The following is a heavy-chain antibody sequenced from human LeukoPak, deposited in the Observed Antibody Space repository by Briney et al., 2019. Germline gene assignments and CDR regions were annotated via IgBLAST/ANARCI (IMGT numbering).Heavy chain of an antibody. Sequence: ASVKVSCKVSGYTLTELSMHWVRQAPGKGLEWMGGFDPEDGETIYAQKFQGRVTMTEGTSTDTAYMEVSSLRSEDTAVYYCGTGRPMITFGGVIVEYYFDYWGQGSLVTVSS. CDR3: GTGRPMITFGGVIVEYYFDY. CDR1: GYTLTELS. CDR2: FDPEDGET. D-gene: IGHD3-16*02. V-gene: IGHV1-24*01. J-gene: IGHJ4*02.